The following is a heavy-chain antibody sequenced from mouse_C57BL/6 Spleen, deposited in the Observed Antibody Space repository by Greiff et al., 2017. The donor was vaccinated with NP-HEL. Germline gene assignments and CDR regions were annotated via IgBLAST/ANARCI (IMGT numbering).Heavy chain of an antibody. D-gene: IGHD2-12*01. CDR1: GYSFTGYY. CDR2: INPSTGGT. J-gene: IGHJ1*03. V-gene: IGHV1-42*01. Sequence: EVQLQESGPELVKPGASVKISCKASGYSFTGYYMNWVKQSPEKSLEWIGEINPSTGGTTYNQKFKAKATLTVDKSSSTAYMQLKSLTSEDSAVYYCARGTYYKGYFDVWGTGTTVTVSS. CDR3: ARGTYYKGYFDV.